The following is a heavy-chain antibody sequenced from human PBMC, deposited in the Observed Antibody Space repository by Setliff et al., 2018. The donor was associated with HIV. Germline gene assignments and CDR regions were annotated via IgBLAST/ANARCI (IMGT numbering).Heavy chain of an antibody. Sequence: PSETLSLTCTVSGYSISSGYYWGWIRQPPGKGLEWIGSMYHSGSTYYNPSLKSRVTISLDTSENQFSLKLSSVTVADTAVYYCASEDCGGGSCRPDNWGQGTLVTVSS. V-gene: IGHV4-38-2*02. CDR3: ASEDCGGGSCRPDN. J-gene: IGHJ4*02. CDR1: GYSISSGYY. CDR2: MYHSGST. D-gene: IGHD2-15*01.